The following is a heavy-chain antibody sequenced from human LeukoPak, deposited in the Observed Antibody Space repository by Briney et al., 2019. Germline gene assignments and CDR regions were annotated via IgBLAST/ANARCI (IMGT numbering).Heavy chain of an antibody. CDR1: GFTFSSYA. D-gene: IGHD3-22*01. CDR2: ISGSGGST. Sequence: PGGSLRLSCAASGFTFSSYAMSWVRQAPGKGLEWVSAISGSGGSTYYADSVKGRFTISRDNSKNTLYLQMNSLRAEDTAVYYCAKGTPHRGSSGYYLGIGWFDPWGQGTLVTVSS. V-gene: IGHV3-23*01. CDR3: AKGTPHRGSSGYYLGIGWFDP. J-gene: IGHJ5*02.